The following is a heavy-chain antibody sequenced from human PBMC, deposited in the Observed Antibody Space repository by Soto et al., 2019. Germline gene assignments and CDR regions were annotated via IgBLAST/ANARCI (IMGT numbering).Heavy chain of an antibody. V-gene: IGHV4-34*01. CDR3: ARDKITGLFDY. CDR2: INNSGST. Sequence: QVQLQQWGAGLLKPSETLSLTCAVYGGSFSGYYWTWIRQPPGTGLEWIGEINNSGSTNYNPSLNSRVTIAVDTSKIQFSLKLTSVTAADTAVYYCARDKITGLFDYWGQGTLVTVSS. D-gene: IGHD2-8*02. J-gene: IGHJ4*02. CDR1: GGSFSGYY.